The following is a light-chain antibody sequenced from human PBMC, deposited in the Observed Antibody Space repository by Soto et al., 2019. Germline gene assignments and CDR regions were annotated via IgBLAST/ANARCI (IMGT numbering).Light chain of an antibody. J-gene: IGKJ3*01. V-gene: IGKV1-39*01. CDR1: QSISRY. CDR2: AAS. Sequence: DIQMTQSPSSLSASVGDRITITCRASQSISRYLNWYQQKPGKPPNLLIYAASNLQSGVPSRFSGSGSAKDFTLTISSLQPEDFATYHCQHSYTSPFTFGPGTKVDIK. CDR3: QHSYTSPFT.